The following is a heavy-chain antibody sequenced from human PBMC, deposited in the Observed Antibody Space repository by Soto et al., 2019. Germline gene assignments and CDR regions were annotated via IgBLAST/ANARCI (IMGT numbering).Heavy chain of an antibody. V-gene: IGHV4-38-2*02. Sequence: SETLSLTCAVSGYSISSGYYWGWIRQSPGRGLEWIGSICHSGSTYYNPPLKSRVTISVDTSKNQFSLKLSSVTAADTAVDYCARDDIVVVAAWGQGRMVTTSS. CDR3: ARDDIVVVAA. D-gene: IGHD2-21*02. J-gene: IGHJ3*01. CDR1: GYSISSGYY. CDR2: ICHSGST.